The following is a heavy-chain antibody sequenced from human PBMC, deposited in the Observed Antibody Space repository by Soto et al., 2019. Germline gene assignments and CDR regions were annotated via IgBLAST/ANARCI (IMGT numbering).Heavy chain of an antibody. CDR2: IIPIFGTA. CDR3: AREHSTVTTMEYYYYYGMDV. J-gene: IGHJ6*02. CDR1: GGTFSSYA. Sequence: GASVKVSCKASGGTFSSYAISWVRQAPGQGLEWMGGIIPIFGTANYAQKFQGRVTITADESTSTAYMELSSLRSEDTAVYYCAREHSTVTTMEYYYYYGMDVWGQGTRSPSP. D-gene: IGHD4-17*01. V-gene: IGHV1-69*13.